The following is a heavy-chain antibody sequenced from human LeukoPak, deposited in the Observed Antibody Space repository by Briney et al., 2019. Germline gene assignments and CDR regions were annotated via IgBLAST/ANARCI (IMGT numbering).Heavy chain of an antibody. V-gene: IGHV4-34*01. CDR1: GGSFSGYY. D-gene: IGHD5-18*01. Sequence: SETLSLTCAVYGGSFSGYYWSWIRQPPGKGLEWIGEINHSGSTNYNPSLKSRVTISVDTSKNQFSLKLSSVTAADTAVYYCARGTSRGYSYGTRQAAFDIWGQGTMVTVSS. J-gene: IGHJ3*02. CDR3: ARGTSRGYSYGTRQAAFDI. CDR2: INHSGST.